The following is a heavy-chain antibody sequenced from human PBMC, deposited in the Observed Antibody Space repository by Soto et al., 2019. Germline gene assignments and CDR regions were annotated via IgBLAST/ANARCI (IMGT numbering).Heavy chain of an antibody. CDR1: GFTFGSFW. CDR2: IXQEGRXK. D-gene: IGHD2-15*01. J-gene: IGHJ4*02. V-gene: IGHV3-7*01. CDR3: ARVPGTARWWDF. Sequence: GXSPRLSCAASGFTFGSFWMSWVRQAPGXGLEWVDRIXQEGRXKWYGEYVKGRXTISRENAXKSLYLQMNSLRDDDTDVYYCARVPGTARWWDFWGQGTLVTVYS.